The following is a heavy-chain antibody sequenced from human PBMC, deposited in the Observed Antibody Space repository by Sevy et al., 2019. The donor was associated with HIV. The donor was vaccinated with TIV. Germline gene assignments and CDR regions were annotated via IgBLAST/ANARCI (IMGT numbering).Heavy chain of an antibody. V-gene: IGHV3-23*01. CDR3: AKDQGDYVWGTFRDY. J-gene: IGHJ4*02. Sequence: GGSLRLSCAASGFTFSIYAMSWVRQAPGKELEWVSGLSGSGGSTYYADSVKGRFTISRDNSKNTLYLQMNSLRAEDTAVYYCAKDQGDYVWGTFRDYWGQGTLVTVSS. D-gene: IGHD3-16*02. CDR2: LSGSGGST. CDR1: GFTFSIYA.